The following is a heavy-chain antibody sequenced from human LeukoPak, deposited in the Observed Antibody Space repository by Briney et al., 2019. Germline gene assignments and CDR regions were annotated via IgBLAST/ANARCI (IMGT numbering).Heavy chain of an antibody. Sequence: GESLKISCKGSGYSFTSYWIGWVRQMPGKGLEWMGIIYPGDSDTRYSPSLQGQVTVSADKSISTAYLQWSSLKTSDTAMYYCARTTSSLDYFDYWGQGTLVTVSS. J-gene: IGHJ4*02. CDR1: GYSFTSYW. V-gene: IGHV5-51*01. CDR2: IYPGDSDT. CDR3: ARTTSSLDYFDY. D-gene: IGHD2-2*01.